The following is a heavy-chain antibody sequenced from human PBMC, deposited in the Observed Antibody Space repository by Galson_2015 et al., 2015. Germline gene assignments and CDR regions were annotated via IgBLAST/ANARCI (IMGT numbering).Heavy chain of an antibody. CDR3: ARRYYSGGSCFDY. Sequence: QSGAEVKMPGESLTISCEGSGYSFTSYWIGWVRQMPGKGLEWMGIIYPDDSKTTYSPSSQGQVTMSADKSISTAYLQWSSLKASDTAIYYCARRYYSGGSCFDYWGQGTLVTVSS. CDR1: GYSFTSYW. J-gene: IGHJ4*02. V-gene: IGHV5-51*01. D-gene: IGHD2-15*01. CDR2: IYPDDSKT.